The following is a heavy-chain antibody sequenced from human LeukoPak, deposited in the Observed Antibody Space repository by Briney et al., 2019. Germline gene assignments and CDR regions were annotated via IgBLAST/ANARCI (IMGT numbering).Heavy chain of an antibody. CDR2: IYYSGST. V-gene: IGHV4-39*07. CDR1: GRSISSSSYY. Sequence: PSETLSLTCTVSGRSISSSSYYWGWIRQPPGKGLEWIGSIYYSGSTYYNPSLKSRVTISVDTSKTQFSLKLSSVTAADTAVYYCARDQYYYDSSGYLTFDYWGQGTLVTVSS. CDR3: ARDQYYYDSSGYLTFDY. J-gene: IGHJ4*02. D-gene: IGHD3-22*01.